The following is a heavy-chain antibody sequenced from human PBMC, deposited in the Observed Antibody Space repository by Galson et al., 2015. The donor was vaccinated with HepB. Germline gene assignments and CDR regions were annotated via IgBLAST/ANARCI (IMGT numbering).Heavy chain of an antibody. V-gene: IGHV3-30*04. D-gene: IGHD6-19*01. CDR1: GFTFRSHA. Sequence: SLRLSCAASGFTFRSHAMHWVRQAPGKGLEWAAVISYDGSNKYYADSVKGRLTISRDNSKHTLYLQMNNLRAEDTAMYYCARSKVGWSYFDFWGRGILVPVS. CDR3: ARSKVGWSYFDF. CDR2: ISYDGSNK. J-gene: IGHJ4*02.